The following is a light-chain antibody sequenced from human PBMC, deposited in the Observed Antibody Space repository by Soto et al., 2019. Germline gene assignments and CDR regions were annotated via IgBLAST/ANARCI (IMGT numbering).Light chain of an antibody. Sequence: QSALTQPASVSGSPGQSITISCTGTSSDVGGYHYVSWYRQYPGKAPKLMIYEVSNRPSGVSNRFSGSKSGNTASLTISGLQAEDEADYYCSSYTSRSTRVFGTGTKVTVL. CDR3: SSYTSRSTRV. CDR1: SSDVGGYHY. CDR2: EVS. J-gene: IGLJ1*01. V-gene: IGLV2-14*01.